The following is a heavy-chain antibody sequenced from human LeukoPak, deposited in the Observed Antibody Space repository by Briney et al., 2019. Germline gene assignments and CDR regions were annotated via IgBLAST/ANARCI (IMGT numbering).Heavy chain of an antibody. V-gene: IGHV3-7*01. CDR3: VRDGGVSGYDLLDY. CDR1: GFTFSNYW. D-gene: IGHD5-12*01. Sequence: GSLRLSCAASGFTFSNYWMSWVRQAPGKGLGWVAHINQDGSEEHYMDSVKARFIISRDNAKNSLSLQMDSLRAEDTAVYYCVRDGGVSGYDLLDYWGQGTSITVSS. CDR2: INQDGSEE. J-gene: IGHJ4*02.